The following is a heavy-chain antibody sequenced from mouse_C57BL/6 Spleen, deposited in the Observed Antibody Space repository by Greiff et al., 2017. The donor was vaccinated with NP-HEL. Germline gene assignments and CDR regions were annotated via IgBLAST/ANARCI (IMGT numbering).Heavy chain of an antibody. D-gene: IGHD2-2*01. V-gene: IGHV1-74*01. CDR3: APIYYGYDSYFDV. J-gene: IGHJ1*03. CDR2: IHPSDSDT. Sequence: QVQLQQPGAELVKPGASVKVSCKASGYTFTSYWMHWVKQRPGQGLEWIGRIHPSDSDTNCNQKFKGKATLTVDKSSSTAYMQLSSLTSEDSAVYYCAPIYYGYDSYFDVWGTGTTVTVSS. CDR1: GYTFTSYW.